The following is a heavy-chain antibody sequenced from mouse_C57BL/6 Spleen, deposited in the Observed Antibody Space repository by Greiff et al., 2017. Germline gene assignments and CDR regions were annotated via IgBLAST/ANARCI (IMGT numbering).Heavy chain of an antibody. CDR2: ISYDGSN. CDR1: GYSITSGYY. CDR3: ARDHSDAMDD. V-gene: IGHV3-6*01. J-gene: IGHJ4*01. Sequence: EVQLKESGPGLVKPSQSLSLTCSVTGYSITSGYYWNWIRQFPGNKLEWMGYISYDGSNNYNPSLKNRISITRDTSKNQFFLKLNSVTTEDTATYYCARDHSDAMDDWGQGTSVTVSS.